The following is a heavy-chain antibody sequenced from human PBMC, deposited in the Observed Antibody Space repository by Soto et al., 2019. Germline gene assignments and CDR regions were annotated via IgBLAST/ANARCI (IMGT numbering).Heavy chain of an antibody. V-gene: IGHV3-23*01. J-gene: IGHJ6*02. Sequence: GGSLRLSCAPSAFTFSSYAMSWVRHAPGKRLEWVSAISGSGGSTYYADSVKGRFTISRDNSKNTLYLQMNSLRAEDTAVYYCANDGGGMDVWVQGTTVTVSS. CDR3: ANDGGGMDV. CDR1: AFTFSSYA. CDR2: ISGSGGST. D-gene: IGHD3-16*01.